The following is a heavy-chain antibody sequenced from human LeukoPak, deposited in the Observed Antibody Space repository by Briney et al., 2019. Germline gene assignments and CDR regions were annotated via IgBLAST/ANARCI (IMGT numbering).Heavy chain of an antibody. CDR3: ARDPVAGTGTDT. D-gene: IGHD6-13*01. CDR2: IYYSGST. V-gene: IGHV4-39*07. Sequence: PSETLSLTCTVSGGSISSSSYYWGWIRQPPGKGLECIGSIYYSGSTYYNPSLKSRVTISVDTSKNQFSLRLSSVTAADTAVYYCARDPVAGTGTDTWGQGTLVTVSS. CDR1: GGSISSSSYY. J-gene: IGHJ5*02.